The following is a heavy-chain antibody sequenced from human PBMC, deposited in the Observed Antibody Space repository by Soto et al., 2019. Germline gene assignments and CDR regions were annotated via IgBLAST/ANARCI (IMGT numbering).Heavy chain of an antibody. CDR3: VRESGESGSFSFDY. V-gene: IGHV3-33*01. Sequence: QVQVVESGGGVVQPGKSLRLSCAASGFIISSHGMHWVRQAPGKGLEWVAVTWYDGSNEYYADSMKGRFSIFRDNSKNTLYLQMNTLRAEDTAVYYCVRESGESGSFSFDYWGQGTLVSVSP. D-gene: IGHD1-26*01. CDR2: TWYDGSNE. J-gene: IGHJ4*02. CDR1: GFIISSHG.